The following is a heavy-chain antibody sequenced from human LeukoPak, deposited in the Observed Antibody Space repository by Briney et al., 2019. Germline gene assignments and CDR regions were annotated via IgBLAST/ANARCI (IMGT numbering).Heavy chain of an antibody. V-gene: IGHV4-39*01. Sequence: SETLSLTCTVSGGFISSSSYYWGWIRQPPGKGLEWIGSIYYSGSTYYNPSLKSRVTISVDTSKNQFSLKLSSVTAADTAVYYCATRIIAVAGTSWFDPWGQGTLVTVSS. CDR1: GGFISSSSYY. D-gene: IGHD6-19*01. CDR3: ATRIIAVAGTSWFDP. J-gene: IGHJ5*02. CDR2: IYYSGST.